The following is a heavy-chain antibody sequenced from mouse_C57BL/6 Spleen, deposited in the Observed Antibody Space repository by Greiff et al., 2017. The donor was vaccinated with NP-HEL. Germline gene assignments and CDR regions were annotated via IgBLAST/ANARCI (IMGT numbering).Heavy chain of an antibody. J-gene: IGHJ4*01. V-gene: IGHV1-26*01. CDR2: INPNNGGT. CDR1: GYTFTDYY. Sequence: VQLQQSGPELVKPGASVKISCKASGYTFTDYYMNWVKQSHGKSLEWIGDINPNNGGTSYNQKLKGKATLTVDKSSSTAYIELRSLTSEDSAVYYCARSRTYYGSNYYYAMDYWGQGTSVTVSS. CDR3: ARSRTYYGSNYYYAMDY. D-gene: IGHD1-1*01.